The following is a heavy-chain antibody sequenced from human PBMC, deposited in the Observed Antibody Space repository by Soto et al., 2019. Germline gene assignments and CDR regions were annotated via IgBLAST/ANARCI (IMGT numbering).Heavy chain of an antibody. V-gene: IGHV4-59*01. CDR1: GGSISSYY. CDR2: IYYSGST. CDR3: ARAKPLRFLEWFSSYFDY. D-gene: IGHD3-3*01. Sequence: QVQLQESGPGLVKPSETLSLTCTVSGGSISSYYWSWIRQPPGKGLEWIGYIYYSGSTNYNPSLKSRVTISVDMSKNQFSLKLSSVTAADTAVYYCARAKPLRFLEWFSSYFDYWGQGTLVTVSS. J-gene: IGHJ4*02.